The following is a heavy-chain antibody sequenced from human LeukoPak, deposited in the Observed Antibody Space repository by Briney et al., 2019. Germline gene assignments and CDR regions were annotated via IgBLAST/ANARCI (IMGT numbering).Heavy chain of an antibody. Sequence: PGGSLRLSCAASGFTFSSYSMNWVRQAPGKGLEWVSSISSSSYIYYADSVKGRFTISRDNAKNSLYLQMNSLRAEDTAVYYCARAFPYYYDSSGYYDYWGQGTLVTVSS. D-gene: IGHD3-22*01. J-gene: IGHJ4*02. V-gene: IGHV3-21*01. CDR3: ARAFPYYYDSSGYYDY. CDR1: GFTFSSYS. CDR2: ISSSSYI.